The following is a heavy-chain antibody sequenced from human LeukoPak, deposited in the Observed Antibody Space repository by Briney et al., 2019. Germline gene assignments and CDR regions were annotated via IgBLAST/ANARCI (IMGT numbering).Heavy chain of an antibody. CDR1: GYIFISYG. Sequence: ASVKVSCTASGYIFISYGISGVRQAPGQGLEWMGWISPYNGNTNYAQNLQGRVTMTTDTSTSTAYMELRSLRSDDTAVYYCARDRLQWLVDAFDIWGQGTMVTVSS. V-gene: IGHV1-18*01. CDR3: ARDRLQWLVDAFDI. J-gene: IGHJ3*02. D-gene: IGHD6-19*01. CDR2: ISPYNGNT.